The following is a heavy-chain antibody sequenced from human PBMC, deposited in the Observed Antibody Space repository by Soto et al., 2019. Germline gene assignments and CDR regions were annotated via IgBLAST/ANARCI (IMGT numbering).Heavy chain of an antibody. CDR3: APRLTIFGIVKLSTWFDP. Sequence: PGGSLRLSCAASGFTFGSYGMHWVRQAPGKGLEWVAVISYDGSNKYYADSVKGRFTISRDNSKKTLYLQMNGLRAEDTAVYYCAPRLTIFGIVKLSTWFDPWGQGTLVTVSS. J-gene: IGHJ5*02. CDR1: GFTFGSYG. CDR2: ISYDGSNK. V-gene: IGHV3-30*03. D-gene: IGHD3-3*01.